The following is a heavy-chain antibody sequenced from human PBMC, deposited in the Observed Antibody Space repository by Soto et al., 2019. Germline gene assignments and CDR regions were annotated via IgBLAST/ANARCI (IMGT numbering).Heavy chain of an antibody. CDR3: ARRGPDPPPDAFDI. J-gene: IGHJ3*02. CDR1: GFTFSSYG. Sequence: QVQLVESGGGVVQPGRSLRLSCAASGFTFSSYGMHWVRQAPGKGLEWVAVIWYDGSNKYYADSVKGRFTISRDNSKNPLYLQMNSLSAEDTAVYYCARRGPDPPPDAFDIWGQGTMVTVSS. V-gene: IGHV3-33*01. CDR2: IWYDGSNK.